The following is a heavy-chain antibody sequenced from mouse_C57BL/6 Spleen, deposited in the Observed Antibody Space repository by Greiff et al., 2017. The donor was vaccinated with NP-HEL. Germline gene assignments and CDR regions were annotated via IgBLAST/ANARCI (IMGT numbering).Heavy chain of an antibody. Sequence: EVKLQESGPELVKPGASVKMSCKASGYTFTDYNMHWVKQSHGKSLEWIGYINPNNGGTSYNQQFKGKTTLTVNKSSSTAYMELRSLTSEDSAVYYCSRERATTTRRAMDYWGQGTSVTVSS. J-gene: IGHJ4*01. CDR1: GYTFTDYN. CDR2: INPNNGGT. V-gene: IGHV1-22*01. CDR3: SRERATTTRRAMDY. D-gene: IGHD3-1*01.